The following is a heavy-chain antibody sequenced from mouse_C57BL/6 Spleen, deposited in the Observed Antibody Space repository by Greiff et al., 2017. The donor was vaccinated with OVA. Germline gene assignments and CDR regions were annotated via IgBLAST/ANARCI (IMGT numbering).Heavy chain of an antibody. CDR1: GYTFTSYW. CDR3: ARYPYDYDGAAWFAY. D-gene: IGHD2-4*01. Sequence: QVQLQQPGAELVRPGSSVKLSCKASGYTFTSYWMHWVQQRPIQGLEWIGNIDPSDSETHYNQKFKDKATLTVDKSSSTAYMQRSSLTSEDSAVYYCARYPYDYDGAAWFAYWGQGTLVTVSA. CDR2: IDPSDSET. V-gene: IGHV1-52*01. J-gene: IGHJ3*01.